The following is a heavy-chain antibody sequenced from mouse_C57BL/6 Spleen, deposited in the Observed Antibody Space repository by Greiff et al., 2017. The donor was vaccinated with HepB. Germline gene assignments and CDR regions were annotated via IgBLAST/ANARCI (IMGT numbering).Heavy chain of an antibody. Sequence: QVQLQQPGAELVKPGASVKLSCKASGYTFTSYWMHWVKQRTGQGLEWIGMIHPNSGSTNYNEKFKSKATLTVDKSSSTAYMQLSSLPSEDSAVYYCARSHSPRYAMDYWGQGTSVTVSS. V-gene: IGHV1-64*01. CDR2: IHPNSGST. J-gene: IGHJ4*01. CDR1: GYTFTSYW. CDR3: ARSHSPRYAMDY. D-gene: IGHD3-1*01.